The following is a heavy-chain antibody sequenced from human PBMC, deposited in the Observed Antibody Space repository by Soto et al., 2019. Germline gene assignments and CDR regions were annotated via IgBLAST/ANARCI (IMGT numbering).Heavy chain of an antibody. CDR1: GGSIISNNFY. V-gene: IGHV4-39*01. J-gene: IGHJ4*02. Sequence: PSETLSLTCTVSGGSIISNNFYWDWIRQPPGKGLEWIGSIFYRGSTYYNPSLKSRVIISVDTSKNQFSLKLSSVTAADTAVYYCARQSYYCYTSGLSYLAHWGQGTLVTVSS. CDR2: IFYRGST. D-gene: IGHD3-22*01. CDR3: ARQSYYCYTSGLSYLAH.